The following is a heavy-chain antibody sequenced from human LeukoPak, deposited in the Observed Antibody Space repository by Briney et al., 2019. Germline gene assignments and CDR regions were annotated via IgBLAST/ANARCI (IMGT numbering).Heavy chain of an antibody. CDR3: ARHSFEVATLTPFDS. CDR1: GGSINSNSNY. Sequence: SETLSLTCTVSGGSINSNSNYWGWLRQPPGKGPEWIGSISYSGNTYYRSSLKSRVTISVDTSKNQLSLNLTSMTAEDTAVYYCARHSFEVATLTPFDSWGQGTLVTVSS. V-gene: IGHV4-39*01. CDR2: ISYSGNT. J-gene: IGHJ4*02. D-gene: IGHD5-12*01.